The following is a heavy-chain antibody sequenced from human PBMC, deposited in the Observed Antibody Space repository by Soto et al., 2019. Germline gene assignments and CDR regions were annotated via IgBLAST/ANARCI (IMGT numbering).Heavy chain of an antibody. D-gene: IGHD5-18*01. CDR3: ARLGGGYSYGYPFDY. V-gene: IGHV4-39*01. CDR1: GGSISSSSYY. J-gene: IGHJ4*02. Sequence: QLQLQESGPGLVKPSETLSLTCTVSGGSISSSSYYWGWIRQPPGKGLEWIGSIYYSGSTYYNPSLKSRVTISVDPSKNQFSLQLSSVTAADTAVYYCARLGGGYSYGYPFDYWGQGTLVTVSS. CDR2: IYYSGST.